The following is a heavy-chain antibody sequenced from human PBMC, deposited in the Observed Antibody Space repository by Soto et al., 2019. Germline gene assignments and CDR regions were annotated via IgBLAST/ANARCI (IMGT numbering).Heavy chain of an antibody. CDR1: GGTFSSYA. Sequence: QVQLVQSGAEVKKPGSSVKVSCKASGGTFSSYAISWVRQAPGQGLEWMGGIIPIFGTANYAQKFQGRVTIPANXXTXTXXMEMSSLTSEDTAVYYCASEVNDRVGYYYYYGMDVWGQGTTVTVSS. CDR3: ASEVNDRVGYYYYYGMDV. V-gene: IGHV1-69*12. D-gene: IGHD1-1*01. CDR2: IIPIFGTA. J-gene: IGHJ6*02.